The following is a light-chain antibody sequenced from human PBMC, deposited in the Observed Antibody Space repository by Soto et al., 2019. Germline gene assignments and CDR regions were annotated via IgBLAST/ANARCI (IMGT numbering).Light chain of an antibody. CDR1: QDVSSW. J-gene: IGKJ3*01. CDR3: LQSHSFPLFT. Sequence: DIQTTQSPSSVSASVGDRVTITCRASQDVSSWLAWYQQKPGRAPKLLIYAASRLQSGVPSRFSGSGSGTDFTFTISSLQPEDLATYYCLQSHSFPLFTFGPGTKVDIK. V-gene: IGKV1-12*01. CDR2: AAS.